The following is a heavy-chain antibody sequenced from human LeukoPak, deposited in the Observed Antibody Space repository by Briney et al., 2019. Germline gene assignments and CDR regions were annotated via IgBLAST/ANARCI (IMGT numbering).Heavy chain of an antibody. J-gene: IGHJ6*02. Sequence: SAKVSCKASGGTFSSYAISWVRQAPGQGLEWMGGIIPIFGTANYAQKFQGRVTITADESTSTAYMELSSLRSEDTAVYYCARGAATPWNYYYGMDVWGHRTTVTVSS. CDR1: GGTFSSYA. CDR2: IIPIFGTA. D-gene: IGHD2-15*01. CDR3: ARGAATPWNYYYGMDV. V-gene: IGHV1-69*13.